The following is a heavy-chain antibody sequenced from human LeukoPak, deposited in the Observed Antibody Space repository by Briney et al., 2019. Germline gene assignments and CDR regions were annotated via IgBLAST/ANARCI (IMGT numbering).Heavy chain of an antibody. J-gene: IGHJ3*02. Sequence: PSETLSLTCAVSGGSISSGGYSWSWIRQPPGKGLEWIGYIYHSGSTYYNPSLKSRVTISVDRSKNQFSLKLSSVTAADTAVYYCARDGPTDYYDSSGPTLHDAFDIWGQGTMVTVSS. V-gene: IGHV4-30-2*01. CDR2: IYHSGST. D-gene: IGHD3-22*01. CDR3: ARDGPTDYYDSSGPTLHDAFDI. CDR1: GGSISSGGYS.